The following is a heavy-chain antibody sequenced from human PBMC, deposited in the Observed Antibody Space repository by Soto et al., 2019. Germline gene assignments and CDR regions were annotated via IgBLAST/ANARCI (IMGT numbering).Heavy chain of an antibody. CDR2: IYPGDSDT. D-gene: IGHD2-8*01. CDR3: ARGYCTTAICDPWFDP. Sequence: ESLKISCTGIGYAFTSYWIAWVRQIPGKGLEWVGIIYPGDSDTRYSPSFQGQVTISVDKSITTAYLQWSSLKASDTAMYYCARGYCTTAICDPWFDPWGQGTLVPVSS. J-gene: IGHJ5*02. CDR1: GYAFTSYW. V-gene: IGHV5-51*01.